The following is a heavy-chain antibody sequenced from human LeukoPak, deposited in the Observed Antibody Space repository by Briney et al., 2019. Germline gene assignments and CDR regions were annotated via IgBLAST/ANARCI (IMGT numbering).Heavy chain of an antibody. D-gene: IGHD3-10*01. Sequence: PSETLSLTCTVSGGSISSGSYYWSWIRQPAGKGLEWIGRIYTSGSTNYNPSLKSRVTISVDTSKNEFSLQLRSVTAADTAVYYCAREVGVGLDWFDPWGQGTLLTVSS. CDR2: IYTSGST. J-gene: IGHJ5*02. CDR3: AREVGVGLDWFDP. V-gene: IGHV4-61*02. CDR1: GGSISSGSYY.